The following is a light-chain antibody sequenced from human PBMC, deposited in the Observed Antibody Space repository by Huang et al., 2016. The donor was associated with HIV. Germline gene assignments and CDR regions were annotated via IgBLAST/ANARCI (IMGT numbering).Light chain of an antibody. J-gene: IGKJ2*01. CDR3: QQSYRIPRST. CDR2: GAS. CDR1: QSISVY. V-gene: IGKV1-39*01. Sequence: DIQMTQSPSSLSASVGDRVTITCLASQSISVYLNWYQQKPGKAPKLLIYGASSLQSGVPSRFSGSGSGTDFTLTISSLQPEDFATYYCQQSYRIPRSTFGQGTKLEIK.